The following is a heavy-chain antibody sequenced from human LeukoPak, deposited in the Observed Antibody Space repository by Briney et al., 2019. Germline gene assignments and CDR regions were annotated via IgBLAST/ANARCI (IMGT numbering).Heavy chain of an antibody. D-gene: IGHD1-26*01. CDR1: GYTFTSYG. J-gene: IGHJ6*03. CDR3: ARARQGGLYYYYYMDV. V-gene: IGHV1-18*01. Sequence: ASVEVSCKASGYTFTSYGISWVRQAPGQGLEWMGWISAYNGNTNYAQKLQGRVTMTTDTSTSTAYMELRSLRSDDTAVYYCARARQGGLYYYYYMDVWGKGTTVTVSS. CDR2: ISAYNGNT.